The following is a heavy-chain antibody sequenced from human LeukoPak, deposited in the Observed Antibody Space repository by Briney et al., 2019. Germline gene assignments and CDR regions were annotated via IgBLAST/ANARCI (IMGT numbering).Heavy chain of an antibody. Sequence: GGSLRLSCAASGFTFSSYSMNWVRQAPGKGLEWVSYISSSSSTIYYADSVKGRFTISRDNAKNSLYLQMNSLRAEDTAVYYCARIDHYCTNGVCSDWFDPWGQGTLVTVSS. CDR3: ARIDHYCTNGVCSDWFDP. CDR1: GFTFSSYS. CDR2: ISSSSSTI. V-gene: IGHV3-48*04. D-gene: IGHD2-8*01. J-gene: IGHJ5*02.